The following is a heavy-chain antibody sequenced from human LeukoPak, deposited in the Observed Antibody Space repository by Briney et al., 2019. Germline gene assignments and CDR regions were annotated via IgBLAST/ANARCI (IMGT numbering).Heavy chain of an antibody. V-gene: IGHV3-21*04. CDR1: GFTFSSHA. CDR3: ARQSPSVLLWFGEFDY. D-gene: IGHD3-10*01. CDR2: ISSSSSYI. Sequence: PGGSLRLSCAASGFTFSSHAMNWVRQAPGKGLEWVSTISSSSSYIYYADSVKGRFTISRDNAKNSLYLQMSSLKASDTAMYYCARQSPSVLLWFGEFDYWGQGTLVTVSS. J-gene: IGHJ4*02.